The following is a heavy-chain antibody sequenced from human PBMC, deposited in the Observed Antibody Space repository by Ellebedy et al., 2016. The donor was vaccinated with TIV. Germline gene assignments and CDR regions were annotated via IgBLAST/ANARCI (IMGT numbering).Heavy chain of an antibody. CDR1: GFTFSSYT. CDR3: ATNDSGYMVN. D-gene: IGHD3-22*01. CDR2: INGGSYSI. V-gene: IGHV3-48*04. J-gene: IGHJ4*02. Sequence: GGSLRLSXEASGFTFSSYTMNWVRQAPGKGLEWLSYINGGSYSIGYADPVKGRFTVSRDNAKNSLYLQMDSLRVEDTAVYYCATNDSGYMVNWGQGTLVTVSS.